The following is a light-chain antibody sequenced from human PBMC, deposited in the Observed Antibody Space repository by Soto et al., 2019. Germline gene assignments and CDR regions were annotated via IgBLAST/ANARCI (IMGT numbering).Light chain of an antibody. Sequence: IQMTQSPSSLSASVGDRVTITCRASQSIANYLNWYQQKPGKAPKLLIYAASTLESGVPSRFSGSGSGTDFTLTISSLQPEDFATYYCQHYNTYPWTFGQGTKVDIK. CDR3: QHYNTYPWT. CDR2: AAS. CDR1: QSIANY. J-gene: IGKJ1*01. V-gene: IGKV1-39*01.